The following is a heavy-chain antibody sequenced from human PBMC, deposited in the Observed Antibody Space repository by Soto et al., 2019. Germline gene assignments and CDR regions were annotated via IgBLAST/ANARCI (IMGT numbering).Heavy chain of an antibody. CDR3: AKDNEGYYDILTGPAYFDY. CDR2: ISGSGGST. J-gene: IGHJ4*02. D-gene: IGHD3-9*01. CDR1: GFTFSSYA. V-gene: IGHV3-23*01. Sequence: GGSLRLSCAASGFTFSSYAMSWVRQAPGKGLEWVSAISGSGGSTYYADSVKGRFTISRDNSKNTLYLQMNSLRAEDTAVYYCAKDNEGYYDILTGPAYFDYWGQGTLVTVSS.